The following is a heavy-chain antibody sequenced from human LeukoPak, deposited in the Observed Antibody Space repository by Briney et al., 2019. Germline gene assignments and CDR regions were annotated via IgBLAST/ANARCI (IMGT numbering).Heavy chain of an antibody. V-gene: IGHV1-69*01. CDR3: ARAPDMGDAFDI. Sequence: SVKVSCKASGCTFSSYDISWVRQAPGQGLEWMGGIIPIFGTANYAQKFQGRVTITADESTSTAYMELSSLRSEDAAVYYCARAPDMGDAFDIWGQGTMVTVSS. D-gene: IGHD1-26*01. J-gene: IGHJ3*02. CDR1: GCTFSSYD. CDR2: IIPIFGTA.